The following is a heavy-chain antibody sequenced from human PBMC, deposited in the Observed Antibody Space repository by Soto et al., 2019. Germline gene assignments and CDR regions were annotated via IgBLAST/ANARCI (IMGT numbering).Heavy chain of an antibody. CDR3: ARGRPTVDY. V-gene: IGHV4-34*01. J-gene: IGHJ4*02. CDR2: INHSGST. CDR1: GGSFSGYY. Sequence: PSETLSLICAVYGGSFSGYYWSWIRQPPGKGLEWIGEINHSGSTNYNPSLKSRVTISVDTSKNQFSLKLSSVTAADTAVYYCARGRPTVDYWGQGTLVTVSS. D-gene: IGHD4-17*01.